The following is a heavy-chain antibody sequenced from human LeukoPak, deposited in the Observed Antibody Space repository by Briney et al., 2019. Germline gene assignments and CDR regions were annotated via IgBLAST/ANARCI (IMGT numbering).Heavy chain of an antibody. CDR3: ARGGYDYNALFDP. D-gene: IGHD5-12*01. V-gene: IGHV3-48*01. Sequence: GGTLRLSCAASGFTFSSYRMNWIRQAPGKGLEWVSYISSGSSTIYYADSVKGRFTISRDNAKNSLYLQMNSLRAEDTAVYYCARGGYDYNALFDPWGQGTLVTVSS. J-gene: IGHJ5*02. CDR1: GFTFSSYR. CDR2: ISSGSSTI.